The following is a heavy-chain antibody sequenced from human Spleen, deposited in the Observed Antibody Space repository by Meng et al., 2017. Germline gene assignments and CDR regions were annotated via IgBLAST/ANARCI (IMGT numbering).Heavy chain of an antibody. D-gene: IGHD3-3*02. V-gene: IGHV4-59*12. CDR3: ARDRRGGSHISRYYYYGMDV. J-gene: IGHJ6*02. Sequence: SETLSLTCTVSGDSISSYYWTWIRQPPGKGLEWIGNIYYTGSTNYNPSLKSRVTISVDTSKNQFSLKLSSVTAADTALYYCARDRRGGSHISRYYYYGMDVWGQGTTVTVSS. CDR1: GDSISSYY. CDR2: IYYTGST.